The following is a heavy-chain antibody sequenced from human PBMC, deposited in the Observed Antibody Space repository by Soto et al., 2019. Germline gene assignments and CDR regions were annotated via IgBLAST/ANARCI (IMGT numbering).Heavy chain of an antibody. CDR1: GFSFSTTGVG. J-gene: IGHJ6*02. V-gene: IGHV2-5*02. CDR2: IYWDDDK. CDR3: ASAWYGDQYYYGMGV. D-gene: IGHD3-10*01. Sequence: SGPTGEPTQTLTLTCTFSGFSFSTTGVGVGWIRQPPGKALEWLAVIYWDDDKRYSPSLKSRLTITKDTSKNQVVLTMTDLDPVDAATYYCASAWYGDQYYYGMGVWGQGTTVTVSS.